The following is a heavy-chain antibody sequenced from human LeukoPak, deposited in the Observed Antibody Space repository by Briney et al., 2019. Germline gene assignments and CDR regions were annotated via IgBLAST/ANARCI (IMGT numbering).Heavy chain of an antibody. V-gene: IGHV4-59*01. J-gene: IGHJ5*02. Sequence: SVTLSLTCTVSGGSISRYYWSWMRQPPGKGLEGIGYIYYSGSTNYNPSLKSRVTISVDTSKNQFTLKLSSVTAADTAVYYCAREEAGIAAAGTEYNWFDPWGQGTLVTVSS. CDR2: IYYSGST. CDR1: GGSISRYY. CDR3: AREEAGIAAAGTEYNWFDP. D-gene: IGHD6-13*01.